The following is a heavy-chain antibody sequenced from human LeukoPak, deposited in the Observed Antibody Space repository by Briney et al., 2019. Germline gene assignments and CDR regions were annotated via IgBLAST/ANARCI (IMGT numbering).Heavy chain of an antibody. CDR1: GGAISSSDNY. J-gene: IGHJ4*02. Sequence: SETLSLTCTVSGGAISSSDNYWGWIRRPPGKGLEWIGSINRRGSTYYNPSLKGRLTISIDTSKNQFSLRLTSVTAADTGVFFCARDVRGAYDYSPNYFDSWVQGTLVTVSS. D-gene: IGHD3-16*01. CDR3: ARDVRGAYDYSPNYFDS. CDR2: INRRGST. V-gene: IGHV4-39*07.